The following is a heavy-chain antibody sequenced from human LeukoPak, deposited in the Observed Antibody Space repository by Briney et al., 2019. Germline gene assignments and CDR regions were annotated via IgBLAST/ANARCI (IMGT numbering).Heavy chain of an antibody. CDR3: AKDRPNYYGSNGHYYRRDGDY. Sequence: ASVKVSCKASGYTFADYFIHWVRQAPGQGLEWMGRINPNTGGAEYAPKFQGWVTMTRDTSISTAYVEVNRLISDDTAVYFCAKDRPNYYGSNGHYYRRDGDYWGQGTLVTVSS. V-gene: IGHV1-2*04. CDR1: GYTFADYF. J-gene: IGHJ4*02. CDR2: INPNTGGA. D-gene: IGHD3-22*01.